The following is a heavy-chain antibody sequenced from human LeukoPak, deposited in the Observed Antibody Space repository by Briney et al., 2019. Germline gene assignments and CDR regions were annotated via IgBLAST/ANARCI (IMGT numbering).Heavy chain of an antibody. CDR2: IIPIFGTA. CDR3: ARDQVHYYDSSGSSSYFGY. Sequence: WASVKVSCKASGGTFSIYAISWVRQAPGQGLEWMGGIIPIFGTANYAQKFQGRVTITADESTSTAYMELSSLRSEDTAVYYCARDQVHYYDSSGSSSYFGYWGQGTLVTVSS. V-gene: IGHV1-69*01. D-gene: IGHD3-22*01. J-gene: IGHJ4*02. CDR1: GGTFSIYA.